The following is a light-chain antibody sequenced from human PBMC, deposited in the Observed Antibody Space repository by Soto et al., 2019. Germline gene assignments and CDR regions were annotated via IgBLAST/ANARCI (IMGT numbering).Light chain of an antibody. CDR2: GAS. CDR1: QSVSSSY. J-gene: IGKJ2*01. CDR3: QQYGSSPYT. V-gene: IGKV3-20*01. Sequence: EIVLTLSPGTLSLSPGERATLSCRASQSVSSSYLAWYQQKPGQAHRPLIYGASSSATGIPDRFSGSGSGTDFTLTISRLEPEDFAVYYCQQYGSSPYTFGQGTKLEIK.